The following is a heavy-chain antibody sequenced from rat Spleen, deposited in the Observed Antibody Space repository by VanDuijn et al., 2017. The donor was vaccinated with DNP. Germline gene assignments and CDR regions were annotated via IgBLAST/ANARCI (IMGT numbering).Heavy chain of an antibody. J-gene: IGHJ4*01. D-gene: IGHD1-2*01. CDR2: ISTSGGST. CDR3: TRDSVYSSYAMDA. V-gene: IGHV5-46*01. CDR1: GFTFSSFP. Sequence: EVQLVESGGGLVQPGRSMKLSCAASGFTFSSFPMAWVRQAPTKGLDWVATISTSGGSTYYRDSVKGRFTISRDNAKSTLYLQMNSLRSEDTATYYCTRDSVYSSYAMDAWGQGTSVTVSS.